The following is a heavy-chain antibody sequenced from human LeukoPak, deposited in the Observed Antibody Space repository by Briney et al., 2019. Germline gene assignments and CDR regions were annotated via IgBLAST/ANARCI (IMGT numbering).Heavy chain of an antibody. Sequence: GGSLRLSSAASGFTFSSYEMNWVRQAPGKGLEWVSYISSSGSTIYYADSVKGRFTISRDNAKNSLYLQMNSLRAEDTAVYYCAELGITMIGGVWGKGTTVTISS. V-gene: IGHV3-48*03. D-gene: IGHD3-10*02. J-gene: IGHJ6*04. CDR1: GFTFSSYE. CDR2: ISSSGSTI. CDR3: AELGITMIGGV.